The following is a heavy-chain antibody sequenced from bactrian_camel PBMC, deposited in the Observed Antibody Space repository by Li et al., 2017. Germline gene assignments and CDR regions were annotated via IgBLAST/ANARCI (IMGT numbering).Heavy chain of an antibody. CDR2: IVTGSGVA. J-gene: IGHJ4*01. CDR3: AADGVHITDMFDPNEYAY. Sequence: HVQLVESGGGSVQAGGSLRLSCAASGYPRNCMGWFRQAPGKEREGVATIVTGSGVADYADSVRGRFIISHDNTKNTLYLQMNSLKPDDTAMHYCAADGVHITDMFDPNEYAYWGQGTQVTVS. CDR1: GYPRNC. D-gene: IGHD8*01. V-gene: IGHV3S1*01.